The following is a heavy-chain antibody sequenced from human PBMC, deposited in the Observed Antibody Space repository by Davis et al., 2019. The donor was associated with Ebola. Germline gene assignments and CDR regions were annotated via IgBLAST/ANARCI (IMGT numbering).Heavy chain of an antibody. CDR2: ISGAGGDT. CDR1: GFPFRYYA. J-gene: IGHJ6*02. V-gene: IGHV3-23*01. CDR3: TRGNYGRDV. Sequence: PGGSLRLSCEASGFPFRYYAMTWVRQAPGKGLEWVSAISGAGGDTNYADSVKGRFTVSRDNSMNTLYLQMNSLTAEDSAVYYCTRGNYGRDVWGQGTTVAVSS.